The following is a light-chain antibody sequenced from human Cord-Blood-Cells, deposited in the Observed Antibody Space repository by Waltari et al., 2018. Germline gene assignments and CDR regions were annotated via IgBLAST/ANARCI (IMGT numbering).Light chain of an antibody. Sequence: QSVLTQPPSASGTPGQRVTISCSGSSSNIGSNTVNWYQQLPGTAHTLLIFCNNQRPSGVPDRFSGSKSGTSASLAISGLQSEDEADYYCAAWDDSLNGWVFGGGTKLTVL. CDR3: AAWDDSLNGWV. CDR2: CNN. CDR1: SSNIGSNT. V-gene: IGLV1-44*01. J-gene: IGLJ3*02.